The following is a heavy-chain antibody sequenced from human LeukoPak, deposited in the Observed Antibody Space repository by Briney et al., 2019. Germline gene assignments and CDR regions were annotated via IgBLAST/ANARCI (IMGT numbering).Heavy chain of an antibody. J-gene: IGHJ4*02. CDR1: GFTFSTYV. CDR2: ISSNGDNT. CDR3: VRGTGY. V-gene: IGHV3-64D*06. Sequence: GGSLRLSCSVSGFTFSTYVMHWVRQAPGKGLEYVSAISSNGDNTFYADSVKGRFTISRDNSKNTLYLQMSSLRADDTAVYYCVRGTGYWGQGTLVTVSS.